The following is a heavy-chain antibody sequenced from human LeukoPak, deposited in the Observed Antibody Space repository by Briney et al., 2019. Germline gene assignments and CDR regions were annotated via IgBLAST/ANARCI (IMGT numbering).Heavy chain of an antibody. CDR3: ARGVAFDY. V-gene: IGHV3-30*04. CDR1: GFTFSSYA. J-gene: IGHJ4*02. Sequence: GSLRLSCAASGFTFSSYAMHWVRQAPGKGLEWVAVISYDGSNKYYADSVKGRFTISRDNSKNTLYLQMNSLRAEDTAVYYCARGVAFDYWGQGTLVTVSS. CDR2: ISYDGSNK.